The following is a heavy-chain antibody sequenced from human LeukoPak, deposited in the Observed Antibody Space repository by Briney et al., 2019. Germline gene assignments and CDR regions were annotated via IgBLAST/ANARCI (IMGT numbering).Heavy chain of an antibody. D-gene: IGHD3-22*01. Sequence: GGSLRLSCAASGFTFSSYAMHWVRQAPGKGREWGAVISYDGSNKYYADSVKGRFTISRDNSKSTLYLQMNSLRAEDTAVYYCALIVPATRGFDYWGQGTLVTVSS. CDR1: GFTFSSYA. CDR2: ISYDGSNK. CDR3: ALIVPATRGFDY. V-gene: IGHV3-30-3*01. J-gene: IGHJ4*02.